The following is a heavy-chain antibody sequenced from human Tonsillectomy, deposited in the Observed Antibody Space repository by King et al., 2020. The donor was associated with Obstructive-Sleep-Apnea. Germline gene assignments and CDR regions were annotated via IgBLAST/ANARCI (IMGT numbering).Heavy chain of an antibody. CDR1: GGTFSSYA. CDR3: ARDPYTTRYYLGYCSGGSCYSDWFDP. D-gene: IGHD2-15*01. V-gene: IGHV1-69*12. CDR2: IIPIFGTA. J-gene: IGHJ5*02. Sequence: QLVQSGAEVKKPGSSVKVSCKASGGTFSSYAISWVRQAPGQGLEWMGGIIPIFGTANYAQKFQGRVTITADESTSTAYMELSSLRSEDTAVDYCARDPYTTRYYLGYCSGGSCYSDWFDPWGQGTLVTVSS.